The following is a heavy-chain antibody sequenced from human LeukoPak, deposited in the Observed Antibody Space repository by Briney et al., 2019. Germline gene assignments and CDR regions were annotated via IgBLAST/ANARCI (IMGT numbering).Heavy chain of an antibody. CDR2: INHGGRT. J-gene: IGHJ4*02. CDR1: GGSFSDHY. Sequence: SETLSLTCAVYGGSFSDHYWTWIRQPRGKGLEWIAEINHGGRTNYNPSLKSRVIISVDTSKMQFSLNLTSVTAADTALYYCAKGQAIATRSFFCDSWGQGTLVTVSS. D-gene: IGHD6-6*01. CDR3: AKGQAIATRSFFCDS. V-gene: IGHV4-34*01.